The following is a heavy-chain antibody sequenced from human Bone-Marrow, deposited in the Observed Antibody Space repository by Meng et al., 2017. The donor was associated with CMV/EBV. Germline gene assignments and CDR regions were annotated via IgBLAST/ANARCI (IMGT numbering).Heavy chain of an antibody. CDR3: ASVGATKHYYYYYGVDV. CDR2: IYCGGSNT. D-gene: IGHD1-26*01. V-gene: IGHV3-23*03. Sequence: GESLKISCAASGFTFSSYAMSWVRQAPGKGLEWVSFIYCGGSNTYYADSVKGRLTISRDNSKNTLYLQMNSLRAEDTAVYYCASVGATKHYYYYYGVDVWGQGTTVTVSS. CDR1: GFTFSSYA. J-gene: IGHJ6*02.